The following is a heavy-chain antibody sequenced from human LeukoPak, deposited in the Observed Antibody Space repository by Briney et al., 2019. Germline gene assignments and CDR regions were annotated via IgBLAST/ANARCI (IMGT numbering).Heavy chain of an antibody. J-gene: IGHJ4*02. D-gene: IGHD2-2*01. V-gene: IGHV1-2*06. CDR2: INPNSGGT. CDR3: ATLGYCSSTSCLHFDY. CDR1: GYTFTGYY. Sequence: ASVKVSCKASGYTFTGYYMHWVRQAPGQGLEWMGRINPNSGGTNYAQKFQGRVTMTRDTSISTAYMELSRLRSDDTAVYYCATLGYCSSTSCLHFDYWGQGALVTVSS.